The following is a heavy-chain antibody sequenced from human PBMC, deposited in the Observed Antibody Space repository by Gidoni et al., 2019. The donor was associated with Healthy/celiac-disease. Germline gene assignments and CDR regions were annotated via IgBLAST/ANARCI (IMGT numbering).Heavy chain of an antibody. CDR1: GFTFSSYS. V-gene: IGHV3-21*01. CDR3: ARDQDTAMVKVDY. J-gene: IGHJ4*02. D-gene: IGHD5-18*01. Sequence: EVQLVESGGGLVKPGGSLRLSCDASGFTFSSYSMNWVRQAPGKGLGWVSSISSSSSYIYYADSVKGRFTISRDNAKNSLYLQMNSLRAEDTAVYYCARDQDTAMVKVDYWGQGTLVTVSS. CDR2: ISSSSSYI.